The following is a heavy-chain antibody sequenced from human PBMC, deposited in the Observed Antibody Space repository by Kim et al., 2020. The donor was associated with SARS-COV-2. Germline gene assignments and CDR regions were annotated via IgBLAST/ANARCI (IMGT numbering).Heavy chain of an antibody. V-gene: IGHV4-4*02. J-gene: IGHJ4*02. CDR1: GGSISSSNW. Sequence: SETLSLTCAVSGGSISSSNWWSWVRQPPGKGLEWIGEIYHSGSTNYNPSLKSRVTISVDKSKNQFSLKLSSVTAADTAVYYCARDGEKGPGYSSGWYSYWGQGTLVTVSS. CDR3: ARDGEKGPGYSSGWYSY. D-gene: IGHD6-19*01. CDR2: IYHSGST.